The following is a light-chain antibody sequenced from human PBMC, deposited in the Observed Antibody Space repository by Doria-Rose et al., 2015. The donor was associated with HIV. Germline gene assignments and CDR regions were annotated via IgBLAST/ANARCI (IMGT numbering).Light chain of an antibody. CDR2: GAS. CDR1: QSVSANY. Sequence: EIVLTRSLGTLSLSPGERATLSCRASQSVSANYLAWYQQRPDQSPRLLIYGASSRATDIPDRFSGSGSGTDFTLTISRLEPEDFAVYYCHQYASSRTFGQGTKVEIK. J-gene: IGKJ1*01. V-gene: IGKV3-20*01. CDR3: HQYASSRT.